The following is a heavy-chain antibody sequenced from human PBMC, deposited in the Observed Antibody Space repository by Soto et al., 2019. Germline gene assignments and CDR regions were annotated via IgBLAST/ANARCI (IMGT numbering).Heavy chain of an antibody. D-gene: IGHD6-13*01. CDR2: ISGSGGST. CDR3: AKEGSAAAGTGGGWFDP. Sequence: EVQLLESGGGLVQPGGSLRLSCAASGFTFSSYAMSWVRQAPGKGLEWVSAISGSGGSTYYADSVKGRFTISRDNSKNTLYLQMNSLRAEDTAVYYCAKEGSAAAGTGGGWFDPWGQGTLFTVSS. J-gene: IGHJ5*02. CDR1: GFTFSSYA. V-gene: IGHV3-23*01.